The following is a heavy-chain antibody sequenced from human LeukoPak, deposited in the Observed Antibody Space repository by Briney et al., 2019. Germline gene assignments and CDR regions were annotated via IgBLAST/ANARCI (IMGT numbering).Heavy chain of an antibody. CDR3: ARRSVAGSLDY. D-gene: IGHD6-19*01. CDR1: GFTFSTYW. V-gene: IGHV3-7*01. CDR2: TKEDGGEK. J-gene: IGHJ4*02. Sequence: GGSLILSCAASGFTFSTYWMSWVRQAPGKGLEWVANTKEDGGEKYYVDSVKGRFTISRDNAENSLYLQMNSLRAEDTAVYYCARRSVAGSLDYWGQGTLVTVSS.